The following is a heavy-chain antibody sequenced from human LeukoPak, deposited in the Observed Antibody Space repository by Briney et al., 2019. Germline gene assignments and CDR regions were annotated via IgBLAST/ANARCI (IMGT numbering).Heavy chain of an antibody. CDR3: AKSGGYGLIDC. Sequence: SETLSLTCAVSGVSISGSGHYWGWIRQPPGKGLEWIGNIYHSGSTYYNASLQSRVTISIDTSKNQFSLRLNSVTAADTAMYYCAKSGGYGLIDCWGQGTLVSVSS. CDR1: GVSISGSGHY. V-gene: IGHV4-39*01. CDR2: IYHSGST. J-gene: IGHJ4*02. D-gene: IGHD1-26*01.